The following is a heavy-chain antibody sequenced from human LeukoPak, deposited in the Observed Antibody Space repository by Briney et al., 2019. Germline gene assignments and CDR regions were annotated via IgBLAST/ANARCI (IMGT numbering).Heavy chain of an antibody. CDR3: AKARGTGYCSSTSCYTSAFDI. Sequence: GGSLRLSCAASGFTFSSYEMNWVRQAPGKGLEWVSYISSSGSTIYYADSVKGRFTISRDNSKNTLYLQMNSLRAEDTAVYYCAKARGTGYCSSTSCYTSAFDIWGQGTMVTVSS. CDR2: ISSSGSTI. J-gene: IGHJ3*02. V-gene: IGHV3-48*03. D-gene: IGHD2-2*02. CDR1: GFTFSSYE.